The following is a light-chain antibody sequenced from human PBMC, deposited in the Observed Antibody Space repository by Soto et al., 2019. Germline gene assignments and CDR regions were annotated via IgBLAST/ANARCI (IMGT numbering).Light chain of an antibody. CDR2: SAS. Sequence: IQLTQSPSVLSSSVLDTVTITCRASQALSNYLAWYQQKPGKAPDLLIYSASTLQSGVPSRFSGSGSETEFSLTIRALQPEDFATYYCQQLSRYPLTFGGGTKVDIK. J-gene: IGKJ4*01. CDR1: QALSNY. CDR3: QQLSRYPLT. V-gene: IGKV1-9*01.